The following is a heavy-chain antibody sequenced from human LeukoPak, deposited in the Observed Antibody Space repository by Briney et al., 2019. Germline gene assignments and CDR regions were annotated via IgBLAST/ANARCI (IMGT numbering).Heavy chain of an antibody. CDR3: ARVGPVAHYYDSSGSGYYFDY. Sequence: PSETLSLTCAVYGGSFSGYYWSWIRQPPGKGLEWIGEINHSGSTNYNPSLKSRVTMSVDTSKNQFSLKLSSVTAADTAVYYCARVGPVAHYYDSSGSGYYFDYWGQGTLVTVSS. V-gene: IGHV4-34*01. D-gene: IGHD3-22*01. CDR1: GGSFSGYY. CDR2: INHSGST. J-gene: IGHJ4*02.